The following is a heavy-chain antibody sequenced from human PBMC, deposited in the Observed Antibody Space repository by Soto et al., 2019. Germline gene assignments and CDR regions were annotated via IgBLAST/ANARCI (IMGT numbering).Heavy chain of an antibody. Sequence: WLRKNIGQGLEWMGIINPSGGSTSYAQKFQGRVTMTRDTSTSTVYMELSSLRSEDTAVYYCARDNVMDTAMVLLYWGQGTLVTVSS. D-gene: IGHD5-18*01. CDR3: ARDNVMDTAMVLLY. CDR2: INPSGGST. J-gene: IGHJ4*02. V-gene: IGHV1-46*01.